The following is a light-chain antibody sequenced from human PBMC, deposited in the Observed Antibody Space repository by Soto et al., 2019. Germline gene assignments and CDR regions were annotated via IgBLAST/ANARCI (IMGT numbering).Light chain of an antibody. CDR2: GAS. J-gene: IGKJ5*01. CDR1: QGIGST. V-gene: IGKV3-20*01. CDR3: QQYGTSPIT. Sequence: EIVITQSPATLSVSPGEGATLSCRASQGIGSTLAWYQQKPGQTPRLLIYGASNRATGIPERFSGSGSGTDFTLTISSLEPEDFAVYYCQQYGTSPITFGQGTRLEIK.